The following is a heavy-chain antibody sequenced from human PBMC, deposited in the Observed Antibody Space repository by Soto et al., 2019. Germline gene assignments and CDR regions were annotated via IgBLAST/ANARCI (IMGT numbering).Heavy chain of an antibody. D-gene: IGHD1-7*01. CDR2: IWYGGNDK. V-gene: IGHV3-33*01. Sequence: QVQLEESGGGVVQPGRSLRLSCATSGFSFSDYVMHWVRQAPGKGLEWVAVIWYGGNDKMYADSVKGRFTISRDNSKNTLYLQMNSLRAEDTAVYYCVRDHVRKSVNFIFDNWGQGTRDTVSS. CDR3: VRDHVRKSVNFIFDN. J-gene: IGHJ4*02. CDR1: GFSFSDYV.